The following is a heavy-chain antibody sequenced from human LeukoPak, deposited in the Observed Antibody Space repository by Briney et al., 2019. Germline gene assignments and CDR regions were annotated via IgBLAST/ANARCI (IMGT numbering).Heavy chain of an antibody. Sequence: GGSLRLSCAASGFTFSTCGMHWVRQAPGKGLEWVAVIWSDGSTKYYGDSVKGGFTISRDNSRNTLYMQMNSLRAEDTAVYYCAKTRAMDSSGYYFDYWGRGILVTVSS. D-gene: IGHD3-22*01. CDR3: AKTRAMDSSGYYFDY. CDR2: IWSDGSTK. J-gene: IGHJ4*02. V-gene: IGHV3-33*06. CDR1: GFTFSTCG.